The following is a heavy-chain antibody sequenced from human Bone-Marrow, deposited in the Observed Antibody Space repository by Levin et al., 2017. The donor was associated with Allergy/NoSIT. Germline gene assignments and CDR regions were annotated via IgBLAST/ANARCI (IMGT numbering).Heavy chain of an antibody. CDR1: GFTFSSYA. CDR2: ISTSGGST. J-gene: IGHJ4*02. V-gene: IGHV3-23*01. Sequence: GESLKISCSASGFTFSSYAMSWVRQAPGRGLEWVSGISTSGGSTYSADSVKGRFTISRDNSKNTLYLQMNSLRVEDTAVYYCAKEYFANYDFWSGHKNWGQGTLVIVSS. D-gene: IGHD3-3*01. CDR3: AKEYFANYDFWSGHKN.